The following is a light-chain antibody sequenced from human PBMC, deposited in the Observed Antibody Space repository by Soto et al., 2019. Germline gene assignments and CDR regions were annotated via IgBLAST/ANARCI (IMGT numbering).Light chain of an antibody. Sequence: EIVLTQSPGTLSLSPGERATLSCRASQTVSSSSLAWYQQKPGQAPRLLIFGASTRAAGFPDRFSGSGSGTDFTLTISRLEPEDFAVYYCQQYGSSPRTFGQGTK. CDR1: QTVSSSS. CDR2: GAS. J-gene: IGKJ1*01. V-gene: IGKV3-20*01. CDR3: QQYGSSPRT.